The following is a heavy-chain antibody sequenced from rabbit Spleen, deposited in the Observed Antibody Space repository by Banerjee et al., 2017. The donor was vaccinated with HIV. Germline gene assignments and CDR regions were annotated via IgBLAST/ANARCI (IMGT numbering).Heavy chain of an antibody. Sequence: EQLEESGGGLVKPEGSLTLTCKASGVSLNDKDVMCWVRQAPGKGLEWIACINIVTGKSVYASWAKGRFTMSRTSSTTVTLQMTSLTAADTATYFCARDILDYGGYVYSPYGMDLWGQGTLVTVS. CDR3: ARDILDYGGYVYSPYGMDL. D-gene: IGHD6-1*01. CDR2: INIVTGKS. V-gene: IGHV1S45*01. CDR1: GVSLNDKDV. J-gene: IGHJ6*01.